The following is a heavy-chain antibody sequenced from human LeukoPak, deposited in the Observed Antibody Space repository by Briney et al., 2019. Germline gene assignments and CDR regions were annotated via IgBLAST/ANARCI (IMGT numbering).Heavy chain of an antibody. D-gene: IGHD4-11*01. CDR3: ARDYTNDY. V-gene: IGHV3-23*01. J-gene: IGHJ4*02. Sequence: PGGSLRLSCAASGFTFSVYAMSWVRQAPGKGLQWVSAISGSTGGTDYADSVKGRFTISRDNSKNTLYLQMNSLRDEDTAMYYCARDYTNDYWGQGTLVTASS. CDR2: ISGSTGGT. CDR1: GFTFSVYA.